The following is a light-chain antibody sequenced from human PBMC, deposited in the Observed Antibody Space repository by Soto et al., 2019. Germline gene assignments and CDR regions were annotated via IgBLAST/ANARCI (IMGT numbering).Light chain of an antibody. CDR1: QSISRN. Sequence: EVVLTQSPATLSVSPGERATLSCRASQSISRNLAWYQQKPGQAPRLLMYAASTRAAGVPARFSGSGSATELTLTISSLESEDFAVYYCQQYNQWPRTFGPGTKVDIK. V-gene: IGKV3D-15*01. CDR3: QQYNQWPRT. CDR2: AAS. J-gene: IGKJ1*01.